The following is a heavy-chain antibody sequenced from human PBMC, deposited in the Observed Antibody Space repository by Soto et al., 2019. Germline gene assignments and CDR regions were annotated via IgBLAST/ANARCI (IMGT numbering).Heavy chain of an antibody. CDR3: ARSPGYYDSGGYDAFDI. V-gene: IGHV5-51*01. J-gene: IGHJ3*02. CDR2: IYPGDSDT. CDR1: GYSFTSYW. Sequence: GESLKISCKGSGYSFTSYWIGWVRQMPGKGLEWMGIIYPGDSDTRYSPSFQGQVTISADKSISTAYLQWSSLKASDTAMYYCARSPGYYDSGGYDAFDIWGQGTMVTVSS. D-gene: IGHD3-22*01.